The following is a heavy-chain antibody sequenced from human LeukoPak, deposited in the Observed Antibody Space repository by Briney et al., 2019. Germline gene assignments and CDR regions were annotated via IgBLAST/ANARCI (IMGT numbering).Heavy chain of an antibody. CDR3: ARALCGGDCYAGWFDP. Sequence: ASVKVSCKASGYTFTSYDINWVRQATGQGLEWMGWMNPNSGNTGYAQKFQGRVTMTRNTSISTAYMDLSSLRSEDTAVYYCARALCGGDCYAGWFDPWGQGTLVTVSS. CDR2: MNPNSGNT. J-gene: IGHJ5*02. D-gene: IGHD2-21*02. V-gene: IGHV1-8*01. CDR1: GYTFTSYD.